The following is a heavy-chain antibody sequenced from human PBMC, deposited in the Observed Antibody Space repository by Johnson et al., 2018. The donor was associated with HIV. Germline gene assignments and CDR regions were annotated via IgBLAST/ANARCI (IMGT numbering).Heavy chain of an antibody. Sequence: VQLVESGGGVVQPGGSLRLSCAASGFTFDDYGMSWVRQAPGKGLEWVSVIFSGGSTYYADSVNGRLTISRDNSKNTLYLQMNSLRAEDTALYYCAIACRDGYTCDAFDIWGQGTMVTVSS. J-gene: IGHJ3*02. CDR1: GFTFDDYG. V-gene: IGHV3-66*01. CDR2: IFSGGST. CDR3: AIACRDGYTCDAFDI. D-gene: IGHD5-24*01.